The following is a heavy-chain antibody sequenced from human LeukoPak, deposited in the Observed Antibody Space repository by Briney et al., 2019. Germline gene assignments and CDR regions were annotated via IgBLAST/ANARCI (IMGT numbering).Heavy chain of an antibody. CDR1: GFTFEDYA. Sequence: GGSLRLSCAASGFTFEDYAMCWVRQAPGKGLEWVSGITWISDNIDYADSVKGRFTISRDNAKNSLYLQMNSLRAEETAVYYCARDPEDYYDSSAYYDGFDMWGQGTMVTLSS. D-gene: IGHD3-22*01. V-gene: IGHV3-20*04. CDR3: ARDPEDYYDSSAYYDGFDM. CDR2: ITWISDNI. J-gene: IGHJ3*02.